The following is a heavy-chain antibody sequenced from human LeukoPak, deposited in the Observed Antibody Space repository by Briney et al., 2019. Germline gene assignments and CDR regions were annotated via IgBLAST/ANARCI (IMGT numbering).Heavy chain of an antibody. J-gene: IGHJ4*02. CDR3: ARGSRYSYGL. Sequence: SQTLSLTCAVSGGSISSGGYSWSWSRQPPGKGLEWIGYIYHSGSTYYNPSLKSRVTISVDRSKNQFSLKLSSVTAADTAVYYCARGSRYSYGLWGQGTLVTVSS. CDR2: IYHSGST. V-gene: IGHV4-30-2*01. D-gene: IGHD5-18*01. CDR1: GGSISSGGYS.